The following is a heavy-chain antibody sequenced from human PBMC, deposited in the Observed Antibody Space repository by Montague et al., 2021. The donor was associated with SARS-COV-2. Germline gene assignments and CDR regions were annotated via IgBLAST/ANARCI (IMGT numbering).Heavy chain of an antibody. D-gene: IGHD1-26*01. Sequence: SLRLSCAASGFTLSSYGMHWVRQAPGKGLGWVAVIWYDGSNKYYADSVKGRFTISRDNSKNTLYLQMNSLRAEDTAVYYCARDGGGSYLYYYYGMDVWGQGTTVTVSS. J-gene: IGHJ6*02. CDR1: GFTLSSYG. CDR3: ARDGGGSYLYYYYGMDV. CDR2: IWYDGSNK. V-gene: IGHV3-33*08.